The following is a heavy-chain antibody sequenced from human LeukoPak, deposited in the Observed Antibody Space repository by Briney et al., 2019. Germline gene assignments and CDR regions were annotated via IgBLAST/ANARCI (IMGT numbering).Heavy chain of an antibody. D-gene: IGHD6-6*01. Sequence: SQTLSLTCAISGDSVSSNSAAWNWIRQSPSRGLEWLGSTYYRSKWYNDYAVSVKSRITINPDTSKNQFSLQLNSVTPEDTAVYYCASGRGYSSSFSRFYYYYGMDVWGQGTTVTVSS. J-gene: IGHJ6*02. V-gene: IGHV6-1*01. CDR2: TYYRSKWYN. CDR3: ASGRGYSSSFSRFYYYYGMDV. CDR1: GDSVSSNSAA.